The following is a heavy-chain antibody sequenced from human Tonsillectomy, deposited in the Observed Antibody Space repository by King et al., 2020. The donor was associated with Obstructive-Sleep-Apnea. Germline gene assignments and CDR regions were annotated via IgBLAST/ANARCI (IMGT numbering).Heavy chain of an antibody. CDR3: VGANPYYYYGMDV. CDR2: IKSKTDGGTT. Sequence: VQLVESGGGLVKPGGSLRLSCAASGFTFSNAWMSWVRQAPGKGLEWVGRIKSKTDGGTTDYAAPVKGRFTISRDDSKNTLYLQMNSLKTEDTAVYYCVGANPYYYYGMDVWGQGTTVTVSS. J-gene: IGHJ6*02. V-gene: IGHV3-15*01. D-gene: IGHD1-26*01. CDR1: GFTFSNAW.